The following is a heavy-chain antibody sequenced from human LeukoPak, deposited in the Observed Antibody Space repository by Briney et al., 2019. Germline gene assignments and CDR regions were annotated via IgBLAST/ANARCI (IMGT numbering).Heavy chain of an antibody. Sequence: GGSLRLSCAASGFTFSSYAMSWVRQAPGKGLEWVSAISGSGGSTYYADSVKGRFTISRDNSKNTLYLQVNSLGAEDTALYYCAKGADYGDYGSIDYWGQGTLVTVSS. V-gene: IGHV3-23*01. D-gene: IGHD4-17*01. CDR3: AKGADYGDYGSIDY. CDR1: GFTFSSYA. J-gene: IGHJ4*02. CDR2: ISGSGGST.